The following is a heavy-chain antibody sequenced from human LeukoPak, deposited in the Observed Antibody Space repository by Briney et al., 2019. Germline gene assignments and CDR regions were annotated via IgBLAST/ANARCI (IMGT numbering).Heavy chain of an antibody. D-gene: IGHD3-22*01. J-gene: IGHJ4*02. V-gene: IGHV3-23*01. CDR2: ISGSGGRT. CDR1: GITLSNYG. Sequence: GGSLRLSCAVSGITLSNYGMNWVRQAPGKGLEWVAGISGSGGRTNYADSVKGRFTISRDNPKNTLYLQMNSLRAEDTAVYFCARRGVVIRVILVGFHKEAYYFDSWGQGALVTVSS. CDR3: ARRGVVIRVILVGFHKEAYYFDS.